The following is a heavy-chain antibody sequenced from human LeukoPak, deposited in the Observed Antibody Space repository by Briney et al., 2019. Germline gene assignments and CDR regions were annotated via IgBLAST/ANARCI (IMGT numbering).Heavy chain of an antibody. J-gene: IGHJ4*02. CDR2: LVYDARS. D-gene: IGHD1-1*01. CDR1: GFPFSSYG. CDR3: AKAPPYKKYFDY. Sequence: PGTSLRLSCAASGFPFSSYGMHWVRQAPGKGLEWVARLVYDARSDYANSVKGRFTISRDNSKNTLYLQMNSLRAEDTAVYYCAKAPPYKKYFDYWGQGTLVTVSS. V-gene: IGHV3-33*06.